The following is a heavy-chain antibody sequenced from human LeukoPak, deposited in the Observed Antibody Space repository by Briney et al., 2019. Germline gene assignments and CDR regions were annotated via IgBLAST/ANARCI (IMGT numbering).Heavy chain of an antibody. Sequence: SETLSLTCTVSGGSISSGDYYWSWIRQPPGKGLEWIGYIYYRGSTYYNPSLKSRVTISVDTSKNQFSLKLSSVTAADTAVYYCARDHITMVRGVIIINPSNWFDPWGQGTLVTVSS. CDR1: GGSISSGDYY. J-gene: IGHJ5*02. V-gene: IGHV4-30-4*01. D-gene: IGHD3-10*01. CDR3: ARDHITMVRGVIIINPSNWFDP. CDR2: IYYRGST.